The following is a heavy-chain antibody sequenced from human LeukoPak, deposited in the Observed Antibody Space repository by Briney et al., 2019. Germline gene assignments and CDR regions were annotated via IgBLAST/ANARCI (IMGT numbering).Heavy chain of an antibody. CDR3: VKTLSTSGSSLDY. V-gene: IGHV3-23*01. D-gene: IGHD1-26*01. Sequence: GGSLRLSCAASGFTFNNHAMAWVRQAPGKGLEWGSGISGGGRSTYYADSVKGRFTIPRDSSKNTLYLQMNSLRAEDTAIYYCVKTLSTSGSSLDYWGQGILVIVSS. CDR2: ISGGGRST. J-gene: IGHJ4*02. CDR1: GFTFNNHA.